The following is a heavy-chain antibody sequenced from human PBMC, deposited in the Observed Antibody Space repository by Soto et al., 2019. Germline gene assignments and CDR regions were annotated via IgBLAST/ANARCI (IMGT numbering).Heavy chain of an antibody. CDR3: ARRSSGWYFDY. CDR2: ISGSGGSR. CDR1: GFTFSSYA. Sequence: EVQLLESGGGLVKPGGSLRLSSAASGFTFSSYAMSWVRQAPGKGLEWVSAISGSGGSRYYADSVEGRFTISRDNSKNTLYLQMNSLRAEDTAVYYCARRSSGWYFDYWGQGTLVTVSS. D-gene: IGHD6-19*01. J-gene: IGHJ4*02. V-gene: IGHV3-23*01.